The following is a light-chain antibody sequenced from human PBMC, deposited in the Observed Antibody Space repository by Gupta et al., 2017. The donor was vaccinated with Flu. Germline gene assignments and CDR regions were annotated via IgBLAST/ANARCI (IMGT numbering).Light chain of an antibody. V-gene: IGKV3-15*01. J-gene: IGKJ1*01. Sequence: GERATLSCRASQNVGSSVAWYLQRPGQAPRLLISGASTRGTDIPDRFSGSGSGTQFTLTINSLQSEDFAVYYCQQYNNWPQTFGQGTKV. CDR1: QNVGSS. CDR2: GAS. CDR3: QQYNNWPQT.